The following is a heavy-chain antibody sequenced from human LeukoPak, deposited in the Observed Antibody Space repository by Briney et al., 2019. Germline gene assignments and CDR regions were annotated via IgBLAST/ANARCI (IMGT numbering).Heavy chain of an antibody. CDR2: INPNSSAS. V-gene: IGHV1-2*02. Sequence: GASVKVSCKAPGYTFTGHYVHRVRQAPGQGLEWMGWINPNSSASYYARKFQGRLTMTRDTSISTAYMELNRLKLDDTAVYYCARDKGARLENWFDPWGQGTLVTVSS. D-gene: IGHD6-6*01. J-gene: IGHJ5*02. CDR1: GYTFTGHY. CDR3: ARDKGARLENWFDP.